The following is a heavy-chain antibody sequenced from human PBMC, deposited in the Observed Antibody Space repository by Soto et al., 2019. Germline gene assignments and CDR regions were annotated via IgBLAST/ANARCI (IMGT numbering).Heavy chain of an antibody. CDR3: VRRRLDSSSWYQSPYYYYYYGMDV. CDR2: ISYSGNT. Sequence: SETLSLTCTVSSDSSSSHYWNWIRQPPGKGLQWIGYISYSGNTHYNPSLQSRVSISIDTSKNQFSLKLSSVTAADTAVYYCVRRRLDSSSWYQSPYYYYYYGMDVWGQGTTVTVSS. J-gene: IGHJ6*02. CDR1: SDSSSSHY. D-gene: IGHD6-13*01. V-gene: IGHV4-59*08.